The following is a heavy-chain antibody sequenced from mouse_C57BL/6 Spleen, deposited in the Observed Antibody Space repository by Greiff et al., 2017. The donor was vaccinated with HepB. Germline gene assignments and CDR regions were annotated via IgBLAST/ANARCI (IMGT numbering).Heavy chain of an antibody. J-gene: IGHJ3*01. V-gene: IGHV1-22*01. CDR1: GYTFTDYN. D-gene: IGHD2-3*01. Sequence: EVQLQQSGPELVKPGASVKMSCKASGYTFTDYNMHWVKQSHGKSLEWIGYINPNNGGTSYKQKFKGKATLTVNKSSSTAYMELRSLTSEDSAVYYCAREENFAFYDCPWFAYWGQGTLVTVSA. CDR2: INPNNGGT. CDR3: AREENFAFYDCPWFAY.